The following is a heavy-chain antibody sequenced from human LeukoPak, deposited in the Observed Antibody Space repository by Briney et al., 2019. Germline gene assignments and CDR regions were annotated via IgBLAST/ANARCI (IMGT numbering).Heavy chain of an antibody. CDR3: ARDLSLRADYHYMDV. Sequence: SQTLSLTCTVSGGSISSGGYYWSWIRQHPGKGLEWIGYIYYSGSTYYNPSLKSRVTISVDTSKNQFSLKLSSVTAADTAVYYCARDLSLRADYHYMDVWGKGTTVTVSS. CDR2: IYYSGST. CDR1: GGSISSGGYY. J-gene: IGHJ6*03. V-gene: IGHV4-31*03. D-gene: IGHD2/OR15-2a*01.